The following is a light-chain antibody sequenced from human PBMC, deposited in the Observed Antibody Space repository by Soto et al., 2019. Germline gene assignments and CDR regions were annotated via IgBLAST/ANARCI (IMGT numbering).Light chain of an antibody. Sequence: QYVLTQPPSASGSPGQSVTISCTGTRDDVGGYNYVSWFQHHPGKAPKLMIYEVYKRPSGVPARFSGSKSGNTASLTVSGLHAGDEAIYYCSSYVTTNVVVFGGGTKLTVL. J-gene: IGLJ2*01. CDR1: RDDVGGYNY. V-gene: IGLV2-8*01. CDR2: EVY. CDR3: SSYVTTNVVV.